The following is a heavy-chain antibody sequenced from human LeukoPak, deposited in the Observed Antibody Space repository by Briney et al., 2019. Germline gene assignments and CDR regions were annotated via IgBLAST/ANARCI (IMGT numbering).Heavy chain of an antibody. D-gene: IGHD3-10*01. CDR3: AGLWFGELLYDDNWFHP. J-gene: IGHJ5*02. V-gene: IGHV1-2*02. Sequence: ASVKVSCKASGYTFTGYYMHWVRQAPGQGLEWMGWINPNSGGTNYAQKFQGRVTMTRDTSISTAYMELSRLRSDDTAVYYCAGLWFGELLYDDNWFHPWGQGTLVTVSS. CDR2: INPNSGGT. CDR1: GYTFTGYY.